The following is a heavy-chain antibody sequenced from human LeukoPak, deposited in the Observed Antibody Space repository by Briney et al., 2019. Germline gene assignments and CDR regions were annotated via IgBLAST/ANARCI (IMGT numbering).Heavy chain of an antibody. CDR3: ARGGYSSGWYKY. D-gene: IGHD6-19*01. V-gene: IGHV4-31*03. J-gene: IGHJ4*02. CDR2: IYYSGST. Sequence: SETLSLTCTVSGGSISSGGYYWSWIRQHPGKGLEWIGYIYYSGSTYYNPSLKSRVTISVDTSKNQFSLKLSSVTAADTAVYYCARGGYSSGWYKYWGQGTLVTVSS. CDR1: GGSISSGGYY.